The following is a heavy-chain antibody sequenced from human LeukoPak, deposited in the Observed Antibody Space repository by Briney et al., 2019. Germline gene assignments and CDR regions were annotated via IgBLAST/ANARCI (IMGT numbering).Heavy chain of an antibody. Sequence: GGSLRLSCAASGFTFNSYGMHWVRQVPGKGLEGVAIISYDGTNKYYADSVKGRFTISRDSSKNTLYLQMNSLRPEDTAVYYCARAHLSSASTDYMTVWGEGTTVTVSS. CDR1: GFTFNSYG. D-gene: IGHD6-6*01. CDR2: ISYDGTNK. V-gene: IGHV3-30*03. J-gene: IGHJ6*03. CDR3: ARAHLSSASTDYMTV.